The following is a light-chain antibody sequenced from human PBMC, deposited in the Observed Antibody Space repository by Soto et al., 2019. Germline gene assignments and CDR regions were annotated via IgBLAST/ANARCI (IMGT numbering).Light chain of an antibody. V-gene: IGLV2-8*01. CDR1: SSDVGGYNY. CDR3: SSYAGSNNWV. Sequence: QSVLTQPPSASGSPGQSVTISCTGTSSDVGGYNYVSWYQQHPGKAPKLMNYEVTKRPSGVPDRFSGSKSGNTASLTVSGLQAEDEDDYYCSSYAGSNNWVFGGGTKLTVL. J-gene: IGLJ3*02. CDR2: EVT.